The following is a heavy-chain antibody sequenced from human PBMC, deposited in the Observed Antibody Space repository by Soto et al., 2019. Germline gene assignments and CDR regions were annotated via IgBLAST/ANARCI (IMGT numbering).Heavy chain of an antibody. D-gene: IGHD3-3*01. CDR3: ARGINGYDFWRGYYIQRDWFDP. V-gene: IGHV3-33*01. CDR2: IWYDGSNK. J-gene: IGHJ5*02. CDR1: GFTFSSYG. Sequence: GGSLRLSCAASGFTFSSYGMHWVRQAPGKGLEWVAVIWYDGSNKYYADSVKGRFTISRDNSKNTLYLQMNSLRAEDTAVYYCARGINGYDFWRGYYIQRDWFDPWGQGTLVTVSS.